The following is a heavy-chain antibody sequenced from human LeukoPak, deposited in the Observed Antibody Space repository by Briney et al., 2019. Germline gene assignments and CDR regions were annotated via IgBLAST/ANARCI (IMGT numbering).Heavy chain of an antibody. CDR2: IIPIFGTA. D-gene: IGHD3-3*01. CDR1: GYTLTSYG. Sequence: SVKVSCKASGYTLTSYGISWVRQAPGQGLEWMGGIIPIFGTANYAQKFQGRVTITADESTSTAYMELSSLRSEDTAVYYCARGYGDFWSGYAFDIWGQGTMVTVSS. J-gene: IGHJ3*02. CDR3: ARGYGDFWSGYAFDI. V-gene: IGHV1-69*13.